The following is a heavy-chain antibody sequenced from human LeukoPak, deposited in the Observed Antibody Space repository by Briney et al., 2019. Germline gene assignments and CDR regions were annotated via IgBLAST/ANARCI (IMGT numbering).Heavy chain of an antibody. CDR1: GFTFSSYW. D-gene: IGHD5-12*01. J-gene: IGHJ6*02. Sequence: GGSLRLSCAASGFTFSSYWMSWVRQAPGKGLEWVANIKQDGSETYYVDTVKGRFTISRDNAKNSLYLQMNSLRAEDTAVYYCARDRGYSGYHDLYYYYGMDVWGQGTTVTVSS. CDR2: IKQDGSET. CDR3: ARDRGYSGYHDLYYYYGMDV. V-gene: IGHV3-7*01.